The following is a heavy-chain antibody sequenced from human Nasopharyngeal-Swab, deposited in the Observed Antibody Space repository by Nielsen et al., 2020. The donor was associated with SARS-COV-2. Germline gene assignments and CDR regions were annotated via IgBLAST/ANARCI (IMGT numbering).Heavy chain of an antibody. CDR3: AKMRDWGDFAFDI. Sequence: SPNLSFAASGFTFTIYAMGWVRHAPGKGLEWVSSIRGNGVSTYYADPVKGRFTISSDKSKSTLELQMSSLRAGDTAVYYCAKMRDWGDFAFDIWGQGTMVIVSS. CDR2: IRGNGVST. CDR1: GFTFTIYA. J-gene: IGHJ3*02. D-gene: IGHD7-27*01. V-gene: IGHV3-23*01.